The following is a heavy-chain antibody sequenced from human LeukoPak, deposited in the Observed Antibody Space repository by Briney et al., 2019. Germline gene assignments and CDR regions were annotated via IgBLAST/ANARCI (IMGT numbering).Heavy chain of an antibody. V-gene: IGHV3-30*02. Sequence: GGSLRLSCEASGFTFRTNWMTWVRQAPGKGLEWVAFIRYDGSNKYYADSVKGRFTISRDNSKNTLYLQMNSLRAEDTAVYYCAKDYSSSWYGYFDYWGQGTLVTVSS. CDR3: AKDYSSSWYGYFDY. CDR2: IRYDGSNK. CDR1: GFTFRTNW. D-gene: IGHD6-13*01. J-gene: IGHJ4*02.